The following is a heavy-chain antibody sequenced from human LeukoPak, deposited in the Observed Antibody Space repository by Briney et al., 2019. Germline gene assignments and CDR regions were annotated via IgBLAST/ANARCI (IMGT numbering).Heavy chain of an antibody. Sequence: SVKVSCKASGGTFSSYAISWVRQAPGQGLEWMGQIIPIFGTINYEQNFQGRVTITTDESTSTAYMELSSLRSEDTAVYYCATRELVQDYYYMDVWGKGTTVTVSS. CDR1: GGTFSSYA. D-gene: IGHD6-13*01. CDR3: ATRELVQDYYYMDV. CDR2: IIPIFGTI. V-gene: IGHV1-69*05. J-gene: IGHJ6*03.